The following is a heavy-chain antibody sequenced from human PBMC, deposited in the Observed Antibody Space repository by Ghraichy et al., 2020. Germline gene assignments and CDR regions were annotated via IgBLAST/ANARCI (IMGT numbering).Heavy chain of an antibody. V-gene: IGHV3-23*01. CDR3: AKLPSGGMIVVVITTDPPRYFDY. Sequence: LSLTCAASGFTFSSYAMSWVRQAPGKGLEWVSAISGSGGSTYYADSVKGRFTIPRDNSKNTLYLQMNSLRAEDTAVYYCAKLPSGGMIVVVITTDPPRYFDYWGQGTLVTVSS. J-gene: IGHJ4*02. CDR1: GFTFSSYA. CDR2: ISGSGGST. D-gene: IGHD3-22*01.